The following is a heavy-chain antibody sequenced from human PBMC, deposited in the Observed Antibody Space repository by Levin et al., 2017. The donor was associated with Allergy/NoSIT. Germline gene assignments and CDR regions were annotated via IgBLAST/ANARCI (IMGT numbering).Heavy chain of an antibody. D-gene: IGHD2-21*02. CDR2: VYCDDDK. J-gene: IGHJ4*02. CDR1: GFSLSTSGVG. CDR3: ALRGGCGGDCYSR. Sequence: SGPTLVKPTQTLTLTCTLSGFSLSTSGVGVGWIRQPPGKALEWLALVYCDDDKRYSPSLMSRLTITRDTSKNQVVLTLTNVDPVDTATYYCALRGGCGGDCYSRWGQGTLVTVSS. V-gene: IGHV2-5*02.